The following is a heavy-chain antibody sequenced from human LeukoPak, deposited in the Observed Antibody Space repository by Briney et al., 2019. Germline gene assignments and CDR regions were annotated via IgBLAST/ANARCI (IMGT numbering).Heavy chain of an antibody. CDR2: ITAGNGNT. J-gene: IGHJ3*02. CDR1: GYSFSSYG. CDR3: ARDLARGYSYGYNAFDI. Sequence: ASVKVSCTASGYSFSSYGIGWVRQAPRQGLEWMGWITAGNGNTNYAQKVQGRVTMTTDTSTSTAYMELRSLRSDDTAVYFCARDLARGYSYGYNAFDIWGQGTMVTVSS. V-gene: IGHV1-18*01. D-gene: IGHD5-18*01.